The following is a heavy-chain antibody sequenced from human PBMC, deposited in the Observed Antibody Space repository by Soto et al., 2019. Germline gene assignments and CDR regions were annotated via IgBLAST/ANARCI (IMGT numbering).Heavy chain of an antibody. CDR3: ARDGCRGGICYQTSAFDM. J-gene: IGHJ3*02. D-gene: IGHD2-15*01. CDR2: ISRSNRYI. Sequence: EVQLVESGGGLVKPGGSLRLSCAASGFNFSSYTMNWVRQAPGTGLEWVSSISRSNRYIYYADSMKGRFRISRDDAKNSLYLQSNCLRADDTAIYYCARDGCRGGICYQTSAFDMWVQGTLVNVS. V-gene: IGHV3-21*01. CDR1: GFNFSSYT.